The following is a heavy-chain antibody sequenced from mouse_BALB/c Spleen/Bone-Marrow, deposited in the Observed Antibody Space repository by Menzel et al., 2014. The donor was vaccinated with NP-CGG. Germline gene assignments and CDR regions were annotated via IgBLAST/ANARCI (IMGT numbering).Heavy chain of an antibody. V-gene: IGHV5-12*02. CDR3: ARRGWFYAMDY. CDR1: GFTFSDYY. J-gene: IGHJ4*01. Sequence: EVNVVDSGGGLVQPGGSLILSCATSGFTFSDYYMYWVRQTPEKRLEWVAYISNGGGSTYYPDTVKGRFTISRDNAKNTLYLQMSRLKSEDTAMYYCARRGWFYAMDYWGQGTSVTVSS. CDR2: ISNGGGST. D-gene: IGHD3-3*01.